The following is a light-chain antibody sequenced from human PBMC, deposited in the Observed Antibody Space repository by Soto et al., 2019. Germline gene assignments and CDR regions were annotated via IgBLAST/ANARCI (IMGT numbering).Light chain of an antibody. J-gene: IGKJ3*01. Sequence: EIVMTQSPATLSVSPGERATLSCRASQSVSGKLAWYQQKPGQAPRLIIYGASTRAPGIPARFSGRGSGTQFTLTISSLQSEDFATYYCQQTYSTPFTFGPGTKVDIK. CDR3: QQTYSTPFT. CDR1: QSVSGK. V-gene: IGKV3-15*01. CDR2: GAS.